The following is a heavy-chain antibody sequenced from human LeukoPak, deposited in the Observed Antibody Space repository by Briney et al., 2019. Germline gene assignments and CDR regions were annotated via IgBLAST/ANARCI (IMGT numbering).Heavy chain of an antibody. CDR2: ISGSGGST. CDR3: AKDSTVTLFYYYYGMDV. D-gene: IGHD4-17*01. CDR1: GFTFSSYA. V-gene: IGHV3-23*01. Sequence: GGSLRLSCAASGFTFSSYAMIWVRQAPGKGLEWVSDISGSGGSTYYADSVKGRFTISRDNSKNTLYLQMNSLRAEDTAVYYCAKDSTVTLFYYYYGMDVWGQGTTVTVSS. J-gene: IGHJ6*02.